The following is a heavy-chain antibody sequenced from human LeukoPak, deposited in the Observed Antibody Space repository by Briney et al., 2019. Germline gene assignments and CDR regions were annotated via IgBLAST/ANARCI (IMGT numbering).Heavy chain of an antibody. J-gene: IGHJ3*02. Sequence: GASLRLSCAASGFTFNTYEMHWVRQAPGKGLEWVSYISSRGSMIYYGDSVKGRFTISRDNAKNSLYLHMKSLRAEDTAVYFCARPLSGWSAFDIWGRGTMVTVPS. D-gene: IGHD6-19*01. CDR3: ARPLSGWSAFDI. CDR2: ISSRGSMI. CDR1: GFTFNTYE. V-gene: IGHV3-48*03.